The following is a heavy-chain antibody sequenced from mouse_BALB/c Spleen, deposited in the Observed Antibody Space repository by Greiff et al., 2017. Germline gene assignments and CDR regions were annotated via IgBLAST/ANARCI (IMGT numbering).Heavy chain of an antibody. CDR3: ARHRKPFAY. D-gene: IGHD2-14*01. CDR2: ISSGSSTI. CDR1: GFTFSSFG. V-gene: IGHV5-17*02. Sequence: EVQRVESGGGLVQPGGSRKLSCAASGFTFSSFGMHWVRQAPEKGLEWVAYISSGSSTIYYADTVKGRFTISRDNPKNTLFLQMTSLRSEDTAMYYCARHRKPFAYWGQGTLVTVSA. J-gene: IGHJ3*01.